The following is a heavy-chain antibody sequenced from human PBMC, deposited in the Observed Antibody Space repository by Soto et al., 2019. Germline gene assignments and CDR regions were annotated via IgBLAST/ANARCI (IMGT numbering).Heavy chain of an antibody. CDR3: AKDLNYYDSSGYYYYFDY. V-gene: IGHV3-23*01. CDR2: ISGSGGST. Sequence: GGSLRLSCAASGFTFSSYAMSWVRQAPGKELEWVSAISGSGGSTYYADSVKGRFTISRDNSKNTLYLQMNSLRAEDTAVYYCAKDLNYYDSSGYYYYFDYWGQGTLVTVSS. D-gene: IGHD3-22*01. J-gene: IGHJ4*02. CDR1: GFTFSSYA.